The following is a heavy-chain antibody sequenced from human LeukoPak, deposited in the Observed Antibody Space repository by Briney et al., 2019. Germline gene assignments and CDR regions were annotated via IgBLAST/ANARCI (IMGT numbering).Heavy chain of an antibody. CDR1: GFTFTSYV. CDR2: IGTRGTTM. CDR3: ARDSPGHDS. J-gene: IGHJ5*01. Sequence: GGSLRLSCAASGFTFTSYVMDWVRQPPGKGLEWISYIGTRGTTMYYADSVKGRFTISRDNAKNSLYLQMNSLRDEDTAIYYCARDSPGHDSWGQGTLVTVSS. V-gene: IGHV3-48*02.